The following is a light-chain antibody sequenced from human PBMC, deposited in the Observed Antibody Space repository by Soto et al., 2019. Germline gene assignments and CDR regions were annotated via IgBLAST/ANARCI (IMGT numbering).Light chain of an antibody. CDR2: GAS. J-gene: IGKJ1*01. Sequence: TLSSRASQSVSNNYLAWYQQKPGQAPRLLIYGASNRATGIPDRFSGSGSGTDFTLTISRLEPEDFAVYYCQQYGSSGTFGQGTKVDIK. CDR1: QSVSNNY. V-gene: IGKV3-20*01. CDR3: QQYGSSGT.